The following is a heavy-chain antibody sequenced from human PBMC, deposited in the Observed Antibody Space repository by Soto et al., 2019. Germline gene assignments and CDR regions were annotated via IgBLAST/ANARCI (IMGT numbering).Heavy chain of an antibody. CDR1: GFTFSNYA. V-gene: IGHV3-23*01. CDR3: AKDQSEMWFGDLLIDY. Sequence: GGSLRLSCAASGFTFSNYAMSWVRQAPGKGLEWVSSISESGGSTYYADSVKGRFTISRDNSKNTLYLQMNSLRAEDTALYYCAKDQSEMWFGDLLIDYWGQGTLVTVSS. D-gene: IGHD3-10*01. J-gene: IGHJ4*02. CDR2: ISESGGST.